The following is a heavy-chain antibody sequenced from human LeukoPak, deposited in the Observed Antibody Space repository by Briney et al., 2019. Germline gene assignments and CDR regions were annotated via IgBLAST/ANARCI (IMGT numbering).Heavy chain of an antibody. V-gene: IGHV3-30*02. CDR1: GFTFSSYW. Sequence: GGSLRLSCAASGFTFSSYWMHWVRQAPGKGLEWVAFIRYDGSNKYYADSVKGRFTISRDNSKNTLYLQMNSLRAEDTAVYYCLYSSSYFDYWGQGTLVTVSS. CDR3: LYSSSYFDY. D-gene: IGHD6-6*01. J-gene: IGHJ4*02. CDR2: IRYDGSNK.